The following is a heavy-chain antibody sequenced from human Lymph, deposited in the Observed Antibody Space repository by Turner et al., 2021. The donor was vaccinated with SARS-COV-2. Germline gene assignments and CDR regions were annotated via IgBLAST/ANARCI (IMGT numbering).Heavy chain of an antibody. J-gene: IGHJ6*02. CDR2: FDPEDGEI. CDR3: ATVLCTGSSCYYYGMDV. Sequence: QVQLVQSGAEVKKLGASVKVPCKVSGYTLTELSMHWVRQAPGKGLEWMGGFDPEDGEIIYAQKFQGRVTMTEDTSTDTAYMELSSLRSEDTAVYYCATVLCTGSSCYYYGMDVWGQGTTVTVSS. CDR1: GYTLTELS. V-gene: IGHV1-24*01. D-gene: IGHD2-15*01.